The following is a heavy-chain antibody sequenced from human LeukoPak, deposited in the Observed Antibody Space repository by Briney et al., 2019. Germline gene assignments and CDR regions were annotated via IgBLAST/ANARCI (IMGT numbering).Heavy chain of an antibody. CDR1: GYSFTSYW. Sequence: GEPLKISCKGSGYSFTSYWIGWVRQMPGKGLEWMGIIYPGDSDTRYSPSFQGQVTISADKSISTAYLQWSSLKASDTAMYYCASARGYCSSTSCYTHYFDYWGQGTLVTVSS. J-gene: IGHJ4*02. D-gene: IGHD2-2*02. CDR2: IYPGDSDT. V-gene: IGHV5-51*01. CDR3: ASARGYCSSTSCYTHYFDY.